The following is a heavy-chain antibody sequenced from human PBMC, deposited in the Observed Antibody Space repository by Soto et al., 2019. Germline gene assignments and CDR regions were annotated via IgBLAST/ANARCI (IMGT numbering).Heavy chain of an antibody. J-gene: IGHJ3*02. CDR3: ARLSLNKADCTNGVCYVPTDDAFDI. CDR2: IYYSGST. Sequence: SEPLSLTCTVSGGSISSYYWSWIRQPPGKGLGWMGYIYYSGSTNYNPSLKSRVTISVDTSKNQFSLKLSSVTAADTAVYYCARLSLNKADCTNGVCYVPTDDAFDIWGQGTMVTVSS. V-gene: IGHV4-59*08. CDR1: GGSISSYY. D-gene: IGHD2-8*01.